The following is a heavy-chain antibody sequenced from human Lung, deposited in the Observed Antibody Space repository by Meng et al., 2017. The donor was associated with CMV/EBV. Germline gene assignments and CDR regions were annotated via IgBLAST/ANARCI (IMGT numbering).Heavy chain of an antibody. V-gene: IGHV1-69*02. J-gene: IGHJ4*02. CDR2: IIPILGIA. CDR1: GGTFSSYT. Sequence: QVQMVVSGAEVKKPGSSVKVSCKVSGGTFSSYTISWVRQAPGQGLEWMGRIIPILGIANYAQKFQGRVTITADKSTSTAYMELSSLRPEDTAVYYCASSIFGVVIISPLGYWGQGTLVTVSS. D-gene: IGHD3-3*01. CDR3: ASSIFGVVIISPLGY.